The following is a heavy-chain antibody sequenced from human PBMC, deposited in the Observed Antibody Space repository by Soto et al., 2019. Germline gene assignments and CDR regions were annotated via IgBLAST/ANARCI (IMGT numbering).Heavy chain of an antibody. V-gene: IGHV1-8*01. J-gene: IGHJ6*03. CDR3: ASEIYYYGPGSHYYYYMDV. D-gene: IGHD3-10*01. Sequence: ASVKVSCKASGYTFTSYDINWVRQATGQGLEWMGWMNPNSGNTGYAQKFQGRVTMTRNTSISTAYMELSSLRSEDTAVYYCASEIYYYGPGSHYYYYMDVWGKGTTVTVSS. CDR1: GYTFTSYD. CDR2: MNPNSGNT.